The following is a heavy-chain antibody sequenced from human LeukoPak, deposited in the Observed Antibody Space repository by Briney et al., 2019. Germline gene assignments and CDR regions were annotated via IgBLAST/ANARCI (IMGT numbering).Heavy chain of an antibody. Sequence: SETLSLTCAVYGGSFSGYYWSWIRQPPGRGLEWIGEINHSGSTNYNPSLKSRVSISVDTSKNQFSLKLSSVTAADTAVYFCARDYVGVAGTFDYWGQGTLVTVSS. V-gene: IGHV4-34*01. D-gene: IGHD6-19*01. CDR2: INHSGST. CDR3: ARDYVGVAGTFDY. CDR1: GGSFSGYY. J-gene: IGHJ4*02.